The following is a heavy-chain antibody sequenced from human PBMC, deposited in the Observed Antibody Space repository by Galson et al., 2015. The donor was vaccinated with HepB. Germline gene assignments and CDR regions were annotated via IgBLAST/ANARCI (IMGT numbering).Heavy chain of an antibody. J-gene: IGHJ4*02. Sequence: SLRPSCAASGFTFSSYGMHWVRQAPGKGLEWVAVISYDGSNKYYADSVKGRFTISRDNSKNTLYLQMNSLRAEDTAVYYCAKGESGYFDYWGQGTLVTVSS. CDR3: AKGESGYFDY. CDR2: ISYDGSNK. V-gene: IGHV3-30*18. CDR1: GFTFSSYG.